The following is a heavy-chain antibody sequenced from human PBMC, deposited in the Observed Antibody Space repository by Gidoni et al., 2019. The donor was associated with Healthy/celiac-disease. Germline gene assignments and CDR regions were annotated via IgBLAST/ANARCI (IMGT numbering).Heavy chain of an antibody. CDR3: ASGDIVVVPAAPPGYGMDV. CDR2: INPSGGST. Sequence: QVQLVQSGAEVKKPGASVKVSCKASGYTFTSYYMHWVRQAPGQGLEWMGIINPSGGSTSYAQKFQGRVTMTRDTSTSTVYMELSSLRSEDTAVYYCASGDIVVVPAAPPGYGMDVWGQGTTVTVSS. V-gene: IGHV1-46*03. J-gene: IGHJ6*02. CDR1: GYTFTSYY. D-gene: IGHD2-2*01.